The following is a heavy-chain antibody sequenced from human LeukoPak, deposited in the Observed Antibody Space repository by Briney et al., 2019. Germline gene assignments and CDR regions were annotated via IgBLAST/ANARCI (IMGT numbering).Heavy chain of an antibody. CDR2: IRGKDYGGTT. CDR1: GFTFGDHA. J-gene: IGHJ1*01. CDR3: SRDCSSDGCLQYFEH. D-gene: IGHD2-2*01. V-gene: IGHV3-49*04. Sequence: GGSLRLSCSGSGFTFGDHAVSWVRQAPGKGLEWIGIIRGKDYGGTTEYAASVKGRFTISRENSKGIAYLEMSSLKTEDTAMYYCSRDCSSDGCLQYFEHWGQGTLVAVSS.